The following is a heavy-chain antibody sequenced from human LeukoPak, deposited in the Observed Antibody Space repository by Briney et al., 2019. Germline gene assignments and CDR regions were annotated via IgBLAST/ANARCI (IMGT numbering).Heavy chain of an antibody. CDR2: IVPSGGTT. Sequence: GGSLRLSCAVSGFPLSSYAMSWVRQAPGKGLEWVSGIVPSGGTTYYADSVKGRFTISRDNSKNTLYLQMNSLRAEDTALYYCAKTGGIAAAHWGQGTLVTVSS. J-gene: IGHJ4*02. CDR1: GFPLSSYA. D-gene: IGHD6-13*01. V-gene: IGHV3-23*01. CDR3: AKTGGIAAAH.